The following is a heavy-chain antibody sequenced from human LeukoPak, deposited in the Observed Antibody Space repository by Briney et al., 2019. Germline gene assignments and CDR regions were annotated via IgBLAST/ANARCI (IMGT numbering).Heavy chain of an antibody. CDR2: INAGNGNT. D-gene: IGHD2-15*01. CDR1: GYTFTSYA. J-gene: IGHJ4*02. V-gene: IGHV1-3*01. Sequence: GASVKVSCKASGYTFTSYAMHWVRQAPGQRLEWMGWINAGNGNTKYSQKFQGRVTITRDTSASTAYMELSSLRSEDTAVYYCARVGGYCSGGSCYSGGYFDYWGQGTLVTVSS. CDR3: ARVGGYCSGGSCYSGGYFDY.